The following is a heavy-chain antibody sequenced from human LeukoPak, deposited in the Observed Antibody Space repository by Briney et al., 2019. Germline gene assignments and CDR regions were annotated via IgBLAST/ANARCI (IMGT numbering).Heavy chain of an antibody. D-gene: IGHD2-2*01. J-gene: IGHJ6*03. V-gene: IGHV4-59*01. CDR1: GGSISSYY. CDR3: ARVSSRNYYYYMGV. CDR2: IYYSGST. Sequence: PSETLSLTCTVSGGSISSYYWSWIRQPPGKGLEWIGYIYYSGSTNYNPSLKSRVTISVDTSKNQFSLKLSSVTAADTAVYYCARVSSRNYYYYMGVWGKGTTVTVSS.